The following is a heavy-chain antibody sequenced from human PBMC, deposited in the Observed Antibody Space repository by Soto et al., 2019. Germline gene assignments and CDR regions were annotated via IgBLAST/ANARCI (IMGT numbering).Heavy chain of an antibody. J-gene: IGHJ4*02. Sequence: VQLQESGPGLVTPSETLSLTCTVSGGSISSYYWSWIRQPPGKGLEWIGNIYYSGSTNYNPAPKSRVTISVDTFKSQFSLKLSSVTTADTAVYYFAGQGVDSSGYNYWGQGTLVTVSS. D-gene: IGHD3-22*01. CDR2: IYYSGST. V-gene: IGHV4-59*01. CDR1: GGSISSYY. CDR3: AGQGVDSSGYNY.